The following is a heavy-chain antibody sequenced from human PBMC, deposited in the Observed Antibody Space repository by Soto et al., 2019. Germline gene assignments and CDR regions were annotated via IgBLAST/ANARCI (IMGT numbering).Heavy chain of an antibody. J-gene: IGHJ4*02. CDR1: GGTFSSYA. V-gene: IGHV1-69*01. D-gene: IGHD3-10*01. CDR2: IIPIFGTA. CDR3: ARPYGSGSYYHFDY. Sequence: QVQLVQSGAEVKKPGSSVKVSCKASGGTFSSYAISWVLQAPGQGLEWMGGIIPIFGTANYAQKFQGRVTITADESTSTDYMELSSLRSEDTAVYYCARPYGSGSYYHFDYWGQGTMVTVSS.